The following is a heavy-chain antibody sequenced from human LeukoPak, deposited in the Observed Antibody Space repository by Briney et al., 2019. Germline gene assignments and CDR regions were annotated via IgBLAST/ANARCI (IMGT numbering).Heavy chain of an antibody. J-gene: IGHJ3*02. CDR3: ARGYCSSTSCYAFDI. CDR2: IIPIFGTA. D-gene: IGHD2-2*01. V-gene: IGHV1-69*06. CDR1: GGTFSSYA. Sequence: SVKVSCKASGGTFSSYAFSWVRQAPGQGLEWMGGIIPIFGTANYAQKFQGRVTITADKSTSTAYMELSSLRSEDTAVYYCARGYCSSTSCYAFDIWGQGTMVTVSS.